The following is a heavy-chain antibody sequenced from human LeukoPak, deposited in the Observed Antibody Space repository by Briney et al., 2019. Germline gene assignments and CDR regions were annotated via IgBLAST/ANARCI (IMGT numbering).Heavy chain of an antibody. CDR1: GFTFSRHG. CDR2: ISNDGSRK. D-gene: IGHD3-3*01. V-gene: IGHV3-30*03. CDR3: ARDRAWNYFDY. J-gene: IGHJ4*02. Sequence: GGSLRLSCAPSGFTFSRHGMHWVRQARGKGLEGVAIISNDGSRKYYAHSVESRFTISRDNSKNTLYLQMDSLRAEDTAVYYCARDRAWNYFDYWGQGTLVTVSS.